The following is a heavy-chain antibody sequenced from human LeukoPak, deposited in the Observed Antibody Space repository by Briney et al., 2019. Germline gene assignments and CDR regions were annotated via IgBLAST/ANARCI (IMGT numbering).Heavy chain of an antibody. V-gene: IGHV1-69*04. CDR2: IIPILGIA. CDR1: GYTFTSYG. CDR3: ASRTGDLRVDAFDI. J-gene: IGHJ3*02. D-gene: IGHD7-27*01. Sequence: ASVKVSCKASGYTFTSYGISWVRQAPGQGLEWMGRIIPILGIANYAQKFQGRVTITADKSTSTAYMELSSLRSEDTAVYYCASRTGDLRVDAFDIWGQGTMVTVSS.